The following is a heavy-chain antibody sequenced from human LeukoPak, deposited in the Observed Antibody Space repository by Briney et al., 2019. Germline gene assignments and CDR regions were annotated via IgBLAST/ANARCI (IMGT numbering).Heavy chain of an antibody. J-gene: IGHJ5*02. CDR1: GCSFTSYC. Sequence: GESMQIFCNGSGCSFTSYCNGCVRHMPPKGLEWMGINYPAVSDARYSTSFQGQVATSAEKSSSTACLQWSSLKGSDTAMYYCAGLRTGGILDGKNGFDLCGEGTLFTVSS. D-gene: IGHD2/OR15-2a*01. CDR3: AGLRTGGILDGKNGFDL. V-gene: IGHV5-51*01. CDR2: NYPAVSDA.